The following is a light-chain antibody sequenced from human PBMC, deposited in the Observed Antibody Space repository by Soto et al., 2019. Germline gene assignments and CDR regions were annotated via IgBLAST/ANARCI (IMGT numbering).Light chain of an antibody. CDR3: QQRSNWPPT. V-gene: IGKV3-11*01. Sequence: EIVMTHSPATLSVSPWEIATLSCRASQSVSSYLAWYQQKPGQAPRLLIYDASNRATGIPARFSGSGSGTDFTLTISSLEPEDFAVYYCQQRSNWPPTFGQGTKVDIK. CDR1: QSVSSY. CDR2: DAS. J-gene: IGKJ1*01.